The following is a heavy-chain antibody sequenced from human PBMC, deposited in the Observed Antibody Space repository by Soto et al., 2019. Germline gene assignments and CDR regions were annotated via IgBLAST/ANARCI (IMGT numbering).Heavy chain of an antibody. CDR1: GLTFNNYD. Sequence: QVQLEESGGGVVQPGRSLRLSCVASGLTFNNYDMHWVRQAPGKGLEWVAVISYDGSDKYYGDSVKGRFTISRDNSKNTLYLQMNCLSADDTAVYYCAKYRGPYGSGSYYGTLHYYGMDVWGQGTTVTVSS. D-gene: IGHD3-10*01. CDR3: AKYRGPYGSGSYYGTLHYYGMDV. J-gene: IGHJ6*02. CDR2: ISYDGSDK. V-gene: IGHV3-30*18.